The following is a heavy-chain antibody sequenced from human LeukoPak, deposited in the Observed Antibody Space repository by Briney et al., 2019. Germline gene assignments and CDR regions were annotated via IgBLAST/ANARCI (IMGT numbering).Heavy chain of an antibody. J-gene: IGHJ3*02. CDR1: GYSFTSYW. D-gene: IGHD4-11*01. CDR2: IYPGDSDT. CDR3: ARRSVPEKTSPSTFDI. V-gene: IGHV5-51*01. Sequence: GESLKISCKGSGYSFTSYWIGWVRQMPGKGLEWMGIIYPGDSDTRYSPSFQGQVTISADKSISTAYLPWSSLKASDTAKYYCARRSVPEKTSPSTFDIWGQGTMVTVSS.